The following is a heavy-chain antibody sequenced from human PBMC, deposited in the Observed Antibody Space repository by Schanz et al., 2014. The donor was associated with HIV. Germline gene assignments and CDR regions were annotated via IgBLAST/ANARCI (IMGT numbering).Heavy chain of an antibody. D-gene: IGHD6-19*01. V-gene: IGHV1-2*02. J-gene: IGHJ3*02. Sequence: QVQLVQSGAEVKKPGSSVKVSCKASGGTFMTYAISWVRQAPGQGLEWMGWINPNSGGTKYAQKFQGRVTMTRDTSISTGYMELSRLRSDDTAVYYCARAGEGGWPVAYAFDIWGQGTMVIVSS. CDR2: INPNSGGT. CDR3: ARAGEGGWPVAYAFDI. CDR1: GGTFMTYA.